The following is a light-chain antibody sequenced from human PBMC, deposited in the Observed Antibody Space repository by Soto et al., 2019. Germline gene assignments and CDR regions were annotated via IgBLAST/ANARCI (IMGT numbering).Light chain of an antibody. CDR1: SSDVGGYNY. V-gene: IGLV2-14*01. CDR3: SSYTSSSTLDVI. J-gene: IGLJ2*01. CDR2: EVS. Sequence: QSALTQPASVSGSPGQSITISCTGTSSDVGGYNYVSWYQQHPGKAPKLMIYEVSNRPSGVSNRFSGSKSGNTASLTISGLQAEDDADYYCSSYTSSSTLDVIFGGGTKLTVL.